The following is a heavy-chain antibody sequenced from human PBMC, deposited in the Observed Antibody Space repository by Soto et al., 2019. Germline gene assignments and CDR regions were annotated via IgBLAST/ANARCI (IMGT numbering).Heavy chain of an antibody. CDR1: GFPFSSYL. Sequence: EAQLVESGGDLVQPGGSLRLSCAASGFPFSSYLMSWVRLAPGKGLEWVADIGQDGSTKYYMGSVKGRFTISRDNAKNALYLEMDSLRGEDTGIYYCSRDSCGRTAGSANWGQGTLVIVSS. CDR3: SRDSCGRTAGSAN. J-gene: IGHJ4*02. D-gene: IGHD2-15*01. CDR2: IGQDGSTK. V-gene: IGHV3-7*01.